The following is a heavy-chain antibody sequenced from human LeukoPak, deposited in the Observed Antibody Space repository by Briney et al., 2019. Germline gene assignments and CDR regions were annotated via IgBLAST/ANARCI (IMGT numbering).Heavy chain of an antibody. CDR2: IYHSGST. Sequence: SETLSLTCAVSGYSISSGYYWGWIRQPSGKGLEWIGSIYHSGSTYYNPSLKSRVTISVDTSKNQFSLKLSSVTAADTAVYYCARHRYGIAAPGAAYWGQGTLVTVSS. J-gene: IGHJ4*02. CDR3: ARHRYGIAAPGAAY. CDR1: GYSISSGYY. V-gene: IGHV4-38-2*01. D-gene: IGHD6-6*01.